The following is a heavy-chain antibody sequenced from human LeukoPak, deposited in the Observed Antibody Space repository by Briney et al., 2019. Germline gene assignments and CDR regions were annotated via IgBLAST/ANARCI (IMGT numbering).Heavy chain of an antibody. CDR1: GFTFSDYS. Sequence: GGSLRLSCAASGFTFSDYSMNWVRQAPGQGLEWVSSISTTSTYIYYADSVKGRFTISRDNAKNSLYLQMNSLRAEDTAVYYCARAILEMATYFFDFWGQGTLLTVSS. D-gene: IGHD5-24*01. CDR3: ARAILEMATYFFDF. V-gene: IGHV3-21*01. CDR2: ISTTSTYI. J-gene: IGHJ4*02.